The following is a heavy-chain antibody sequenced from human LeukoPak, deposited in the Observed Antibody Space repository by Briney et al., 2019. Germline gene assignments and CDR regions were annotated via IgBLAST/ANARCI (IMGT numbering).Heavy chain of an antibody. Sequence: GGSLRLSCAASGFTFSNAWMSWVRQAPGKGLEWVGRIKSKTDGGTTDYAAPVKGRFTISRDDSKNTLFLQMNSLRAEDTAVYYCARDPTFSLTTWYYFDYWGQGSLVTVSS. CDR1: GFTFSNAW. J-gene: IGHJ4*02. CDR2: IKSKTDGGTT. CDR3: ARDPTFSLTTWYYFDY. V-gene: IGHV3-15*01. D-gene: IGHD3-3*01.